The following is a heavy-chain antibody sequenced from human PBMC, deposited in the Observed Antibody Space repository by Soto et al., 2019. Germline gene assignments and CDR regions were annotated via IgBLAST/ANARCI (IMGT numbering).Heavy chain of an antibody. CDR1: GFTFSSYS. D-gene: IGHD6-13*01. V-gene: IGHV3-21*01. Sequence: RRLSCAASGFTFSSYSMNWVRQAPGKGLEWVSSISSSSSYIYYADSVKGRFTISRDNAKNSLYLQMNSLRAEDTAVYYCARDSVGAAADYWGQGTLVTVSS. CDR2: ISSSSSYI. CDR3: ARDSVGAAADY. J-gene: IGHJ4*02.